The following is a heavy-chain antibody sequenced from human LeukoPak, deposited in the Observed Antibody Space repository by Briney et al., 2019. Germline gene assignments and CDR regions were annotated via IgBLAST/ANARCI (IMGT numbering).Heavy chain of an antibody. CDR1: GFTFSSYA. J-gene: IGHJ4*02. V-gene: IGHV4-30-2*05. CDR3: AREGSF. Sequence: LRLSCAASGFTFSSYAMSWIRQPPGKGLEWIGYIYYSGSTYYNPSLKSRVTISVDTSKNQFSLKLSSVTAADTAVYYCAREGSFWGQGTLVTVSS. CDR2: IYYSGST.